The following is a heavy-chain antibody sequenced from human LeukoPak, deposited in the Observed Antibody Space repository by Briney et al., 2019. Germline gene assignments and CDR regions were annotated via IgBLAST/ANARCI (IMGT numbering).Heavy chain of an antibody. V-gene: IGHV4-39*07. CDR2: IYYSGST. Sequence: SETLSLTCTVSGGSISSSSYYWGWIRQPPGKGLEWIGSIYYSGSTYYNPSLKSRVTISVDTSKNQFSLKLSSVTAADTAVYYCARGLKEFAPGYSSSWYDIWGQGTMVTVSS. CDR1: GGSISSSSYY. CDR3: ARGLKEFAPGYSSSWYDI. D-gene: IGHD6-13*01. J-gene: IGHJ3*02.